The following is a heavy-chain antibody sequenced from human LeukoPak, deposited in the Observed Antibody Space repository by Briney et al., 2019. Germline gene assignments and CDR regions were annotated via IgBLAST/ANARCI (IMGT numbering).Heavy chain of an antibody. J-gene: IGHJ4*02. Sequence: ASVKVSCKASGYTFTSYAMHWVRQAPGQRLEWMGWINAGNGNTKYSQKFQGRVTITRDTSASIAYMELSSLRSEDTAVYYCARRTYYYGSGSSRPFDYWGQGTLVTVSS. CDR1: GYTFTSYA. D-gene: IGHD3-10*01. V-gene: IGHV1-3*01. CDR2: INAGNGNT. CDR3: ARRTYYYGSGSSRPFDY.